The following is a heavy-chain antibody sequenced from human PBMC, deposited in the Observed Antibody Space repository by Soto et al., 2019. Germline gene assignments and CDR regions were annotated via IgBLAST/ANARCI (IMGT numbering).Heavy chain of an antibody. D-gene: IGHD3-10*01. J-gene: IGHJ4*02. CDR2: INHSGST. V-gene: IGHV4-34*01. CDR1: GGSFSGYY. CDR3: ARGYGGSGRQSLYFFDY. Sequence: PSETLSLTCAVYGGSFSGYYWSWIRQPPGKGLEWMAEINHSGSTNYNPSLKSRVTISVDTSKNQFSLKLSSVTAADTAVYYCARGYGGSGRQSLYFFDYWGQGTLVTVSS.